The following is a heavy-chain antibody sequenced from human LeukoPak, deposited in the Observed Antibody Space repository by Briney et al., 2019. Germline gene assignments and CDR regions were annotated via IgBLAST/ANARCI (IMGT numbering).Heavy chain of an antibody. D-gene: IGHD5-18*01. CDR3: ARQGIQQWLPFDY. CDR1: GGSMSSYY. J-gene: IGHJ4*02. Sequence: PSETLSLTCTVSGGSMSSYYWSWIRQPPGKGLEWIAYIYYSGSTNYNPSLKSRVTISVDTSKNQFSLRLSSVTAADTAVYYCARQGIQQWLPFDYWGQGTLVTVSS. CDR2: IYYSGST. V-gene: IGHV4-59*08.